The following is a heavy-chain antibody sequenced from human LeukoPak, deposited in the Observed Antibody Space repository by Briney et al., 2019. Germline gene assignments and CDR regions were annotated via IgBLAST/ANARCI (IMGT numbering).Heavy chain of an antibody. CDR2: IYYSGST. CDR1: GGSISSVDNY. J-gene: IGHJ4*02. CDR3: AREKDSYGYVDY. Sequence: SETLSLTCTVSGGSISSVDNYWSWIRQLPGKGLEWIGYIYYSGSTYYNPSLKSRVSISVDTSENQFSLRLSSVTAVDTAVYYCAREKDSYGYVDYWGQGTLVTVSS. V-gene: IGHV4-31*03. D-gene: IGHD5-18*01.